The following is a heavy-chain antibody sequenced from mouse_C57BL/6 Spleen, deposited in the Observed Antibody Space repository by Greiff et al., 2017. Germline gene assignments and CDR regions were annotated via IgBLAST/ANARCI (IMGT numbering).Heavy chain of an antibody. CDR3: ARDSPMDY. CDR2: IDPSDSYT. D-gene: IGHD6-1*01. Sequence: VQLQQPGAELVMPGASVKLSCKASGYTFTSYWMHWVKQRPGQGLEWIGEIDPSDSYTNYNQKFKGKSTWTVDKSSSTAYMQLSSLTSEDSAVYYCARDSPMDYWGQGTSVTVSS. V-gene: IGHV1-69*01. J-gene: IGHJ4*01. CDR1: GYTFTSYW.